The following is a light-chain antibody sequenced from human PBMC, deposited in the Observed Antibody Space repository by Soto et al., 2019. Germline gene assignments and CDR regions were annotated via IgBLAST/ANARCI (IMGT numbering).Light chain of an antibody. CDR1: QSVSSN. J-gene: IGKJ1*01. CDR2: GAS. CDR3: QQYGSSPS. V-gene: IGKV3-15*01. Sequence: EIVMTQSPATLSVSPGERATLSCRASQSVSSNLARYQQKPGQAPRLLIYGASTRATGIPARFGGSGSGTDFTLTISRLEPEDFAVYYCQQYGSSPSFGQGTKVDIK.